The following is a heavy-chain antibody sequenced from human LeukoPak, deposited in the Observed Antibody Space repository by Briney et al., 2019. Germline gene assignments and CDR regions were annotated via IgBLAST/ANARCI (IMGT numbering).Heavy chain of an antibody. CDR1: GFTFSNYE. J-gene: IGHJ4*02. D-gene: IGHD1-26*01. CDR3: ARVLHSGTYGVDY. Sequence: GGSLRLSCAASGFTFSNYEMKWVRQAPGKGLEWVSYISGSGSTIYYADSAKGRFTISRDNAKNSLYLQMNSLRAEDTAVYYCARVLHSGTYGVDYWGQGTLVTVSS. V-gene: IGHV3-48*03. CDR2: ISGSGSTI.